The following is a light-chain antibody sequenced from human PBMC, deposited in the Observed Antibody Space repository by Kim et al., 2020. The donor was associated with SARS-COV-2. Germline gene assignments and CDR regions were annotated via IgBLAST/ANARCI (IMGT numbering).Light chain of an antibody. J-gene: IGKJ4*01. V-gene: IGKV1-8*01. CDR1: QGVNTY. CDR2: ASS. CDR3: QQYYTYPLT. Sequence: AIRMTQSASSLSASTGERVTITCRASQGVNTYLAWYQQIPGKAPKLLIHASSTLSSGVPSRFTASGSGTYFTLTINPLESEDFATYYCQQYYTYPLTFGGGTKVDIK.